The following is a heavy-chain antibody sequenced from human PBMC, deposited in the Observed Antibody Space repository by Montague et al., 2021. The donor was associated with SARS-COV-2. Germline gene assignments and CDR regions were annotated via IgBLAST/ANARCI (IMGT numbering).Heavy chain of an antibody. CDR3: VRGAAAGPFDF. CDR2: IKRKGDST. D-gene: IGHD6-13*01. V-gene: IGHV3-20*04. Sequence: SLRLSCAASGFTFDDYGMSWVRQAPGKGLEWVSGIKRKGDSTGYEDSVKGRFTISRDNAKNSLYLQMNSLRAEDMALYYCVRGAAAGPFDFWGQGTLVTVSS. CDR1: GFTFDDYG. J-gene: IGHJ4*02.